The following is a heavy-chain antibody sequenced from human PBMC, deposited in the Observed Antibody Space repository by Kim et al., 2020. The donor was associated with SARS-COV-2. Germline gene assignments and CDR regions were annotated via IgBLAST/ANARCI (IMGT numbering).Heavy chain of an antibody. CDR1: GFTFSSYA. D-gene: IGHD3-16*01. CDR3: ARELYDYVWGTYTPGH. J-gene: IGHJ1*01. Sequence: GGSLRLSCAGSGFTFSSYAMNWVRQAPGKGLEYVSAISNNGIDTYYANSVKGRFTISRDNAKNTVYLQMDSLKPEDTAVYFCARELYDYVWGTYTPGHWG. CDR2: ISNNGIDT. V-gene: IGHV3-64*01.